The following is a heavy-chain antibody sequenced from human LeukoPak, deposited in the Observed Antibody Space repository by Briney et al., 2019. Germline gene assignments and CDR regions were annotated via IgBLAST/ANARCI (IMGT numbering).Heavy chain of an antibody. CDR3: ARDRSAYASGRNGLDH. CDR1: GYTFTTYG. CDR2: ISVETGNK. Sequence: ASGKVSCTVSGYTFTTYGLSRVRQAPGQGPEWMGGISVETGNKKYAENVTARFTMTTERSPSTTYKELRSLKSDDTAVYYCARDRSAYASGRNGLDHWGQGTLVTVSS. J-gene: IGHJ4*02. D-gene: IGHD3-10*01. V-gene: IGHV1-18*01.